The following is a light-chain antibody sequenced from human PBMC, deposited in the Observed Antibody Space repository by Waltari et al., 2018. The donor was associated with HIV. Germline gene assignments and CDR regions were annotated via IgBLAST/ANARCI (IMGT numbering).Light chain of an antibody. CDR3: QQFNNYPLT. J-gene: IGKJ4*01. V-gene: IGKV1D-13*01. CDR2: DAS. Sequence: AIQFTQSPSSLSASVGDRVTITCRASQDISGALAWYQQKSGKPPKLLIHDASILETGVPSKFSGSGAGADFTLTNSSLQPEDFATYDCQQFNNYPLTFGAGTKVEIK. CDR1: QDISGA.